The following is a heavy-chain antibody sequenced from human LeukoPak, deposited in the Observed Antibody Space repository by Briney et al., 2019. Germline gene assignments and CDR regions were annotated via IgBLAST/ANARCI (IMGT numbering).Heavy chain of an antibody. D-gene: IGHD6-13*01. V-gene: IGHV4-59*12. Sequence: SETLSLTCTVSGGSISSYYWSWIRQPPGKGLEWIGYIYYSGSTYYNPSLKSRVTISVDTSKNQFSLKLSSVTAADTAVYYCARDSLSSSFNYWGQGTLVTVSS. CDR1: GGSISSYY. CDR3: ARDSLSSSFNY. J-gene: IGHJ4*02. CDR2: IYYSGST.